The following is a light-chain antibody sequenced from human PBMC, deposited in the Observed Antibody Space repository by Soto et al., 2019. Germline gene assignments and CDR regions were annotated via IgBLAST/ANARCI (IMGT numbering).Light chain of an antibody. J-gene: IGKJ3*01. CDR1: QSIGSN. CDR3: QHRNNRPFS. Sequence: EIVMTQSPATLSVSPGERATLSCRASQSIGSNLAWYQQKRGQAPRFLIYGASSRATGIPDRFSGSGSGTDFTLTISSLEPEDFAVYYCQHRNNRPFSFGPGTKVDI. CDR2: GAS. V-gene: IGKV3D-15*01.